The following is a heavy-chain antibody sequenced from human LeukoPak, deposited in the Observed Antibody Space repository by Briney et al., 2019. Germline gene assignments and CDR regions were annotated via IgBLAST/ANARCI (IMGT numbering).Heavy chain of an antibody. CDR3: ARDGGRYCRGGRCYSGWFDP. D-gene: IGHD2-15*01. CDR1: GFTFSRIA. Sequence: PGGSLRLSCAASGFTFSRIAMTWVRQAPGKGLEWVSTIRSNGDTAYNADSVRGRFAISRDNAKNTVYLQMNSLRVEDTAVYYCARDGGRYCRGGRCYSGWFDPWGQGTLVTVSS. V-gene: IGHV3-23*01. J-gene: IGHJ5*02. CDR2: IRSNGDTA.